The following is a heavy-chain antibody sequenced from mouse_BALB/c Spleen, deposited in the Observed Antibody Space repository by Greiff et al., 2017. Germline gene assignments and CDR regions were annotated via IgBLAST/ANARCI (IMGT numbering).Heavy chain of an antibody. V-gene: IGHV3-6*02. J-gene: IGHJ4*01. Sequence: VQLQQSGPGLVKPSQSLSLTCSVTGYSITSGYYWNWIRQFPGNKLEWMGYISYDGSNNYNPSLKNRISITRDTSKNQFFLKLNSVTTEDTATYYCARSYGNYYYYAMDYWGQGTSVTVSS. D-gene: IGHD2-10*02. CDR1: GYSITSGYY. CDR2: ISYDGSN. CDR3: ARSYGNYYYYAMDY.